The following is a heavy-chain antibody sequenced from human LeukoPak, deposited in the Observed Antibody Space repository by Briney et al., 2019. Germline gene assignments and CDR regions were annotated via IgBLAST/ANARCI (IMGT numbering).Heavy chain of an antibody. D-gene: IGHD6-6*01. CDR2: IRQDGSEQ. Sequence: GGSLRHSCAASGFTFIRSWMSWVRQAPGKGLEWVANIRQDGSEQNHADSVKGRFTISRDNAKNSLFLQMNSLRVEDTALYYCARDWSKAATDYWGQGPLVTVSS. CDR1: GFTFIRSW. V-gene: IGHV3-7*01. J-gene: IGHJ4*02. CDR3: ARDWSKAATDY.